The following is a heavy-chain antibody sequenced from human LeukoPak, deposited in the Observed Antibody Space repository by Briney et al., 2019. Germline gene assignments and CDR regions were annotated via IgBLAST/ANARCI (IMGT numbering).Heavy chain of an antibody. CDR2: IYYSGST. D-gene: IGHD1-1*01. Sequence: SETLSLTCTVSGGSVSSGSYYWSWLRQPPGKGLEWIGYIYYSGSTNYNPSLKSRVTISLDTSKNHFSLKLTSVTAADTAVYYCGRWKDYWGQGTLVTVSS. V-gene: IGHV4-61*03. CDR1: GGSVSSGSYY. CDR3: GRWKDY. J-gene: IGHJ4*02.